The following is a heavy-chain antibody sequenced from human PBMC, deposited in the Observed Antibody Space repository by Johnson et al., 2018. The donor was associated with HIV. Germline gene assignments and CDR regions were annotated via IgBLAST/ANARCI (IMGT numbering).Heavy chain of an antibody. CDR3: AKEYLGRWAHDYYDSSGSDDAFDI. J-gene: IGHJ3*02. CDR1: GFTFSSFG. CDR2: IRFDGSTK. Sequence: QVQLVESGGGLVQPGGSLRLSCAASGFTFSSFGMHWVRQAPGKGLEWVAFIRFDGSTKYYADSVKGRFTISRDNSKNMLYLQMNSLRAEDTAVSYCAKEYLGRWAHDYYDSSGSDDAFDIWGQGTMVTVSS. D-gene: IGHD3-22*01. V-gene: IGHV3-30*02.